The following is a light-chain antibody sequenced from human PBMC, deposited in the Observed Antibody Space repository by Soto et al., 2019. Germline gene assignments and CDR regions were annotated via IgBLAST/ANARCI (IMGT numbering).Light chain of an antibody. CDR3: QQYNSYPYT. J-gene: IGKJ2*01. CDR2: DAS. CDR1: QSISSW. V-gene: IGKV1-5*01. Sequence: DIQMTQSPSTLSASVGDRVTITCRASQSISSWLAWYQQKPGKAPTLLIYDASSLESGVPSRFSGRGSGTEFTLTISSLQPDDFATYYCQQYNSYPYTFGQGTKLEIK.